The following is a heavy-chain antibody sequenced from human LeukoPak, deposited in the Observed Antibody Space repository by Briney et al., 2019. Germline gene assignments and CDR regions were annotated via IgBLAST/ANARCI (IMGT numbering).Heavy chain of an antibody. Sequence: HGESLKISCKGSGYSFTSFWIAWVRQMPGKGLECMGIIYPGDSDTRYSPSFQGQVTISADKSISTAYLQWSSLKASDTAMYYCARHYSSGWYYYYMDVWGKGTTVTVSS. CDR2: IYPGDSDT. J-gene: IGHJ6*03. CDR1: GYSFTSFW. CDR3: ARHYSSGWYYYYMDV. V-gene: IGHV5-51*01. D-gene: IGHD2-21*01.